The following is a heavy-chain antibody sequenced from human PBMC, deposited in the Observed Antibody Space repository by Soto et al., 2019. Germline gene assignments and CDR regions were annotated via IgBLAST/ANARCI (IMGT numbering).Heavy chain of an antibody. CDR2: INHSGST. CDR3: ARGGLGYCSGGSCYFDY. D-gene: IGHD2-15*01. CDR1: GGSCSGYY. Sequence: PSETLSLTCAVYGGSCSGYYWSWIRQPPGKGLEWIGEINHSGSTNYNPSLKSRVTISVDTSKNQFSLKLSSVTAADTAVYYCARGGLGYCSGGSCYFDYWGQGTLVTVSS. V-gene: IGHV4-34*01. J-gene: IGHJ4*02.